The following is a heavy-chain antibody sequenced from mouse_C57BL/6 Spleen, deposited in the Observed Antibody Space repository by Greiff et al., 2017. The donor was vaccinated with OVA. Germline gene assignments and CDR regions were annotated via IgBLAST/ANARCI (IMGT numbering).Heavy chain of an antibody. V-gene: IGHV1-69*01. CDR1: GYTFTSYW. D-gene: IGHD5-1-1*01. Sequence: QVQLQQPGAELVMPGASVKLSCKASGYTFTSYWMHWVKQRPGQGLEWIGEIDPSDSYTNYNQKFKGKSTLTVDKSSSTAYMQLSSLTSEDSAVYYCARGDTPRGYWYFDVWGTGTTVTVSS. CDR3: ARGDTPRGYWYFDV. CDR2: IDPSDSYT. J-gene: IGHJ1*03.